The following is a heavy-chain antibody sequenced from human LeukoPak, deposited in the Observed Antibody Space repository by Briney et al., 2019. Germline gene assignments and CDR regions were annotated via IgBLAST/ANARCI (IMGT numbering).Heavy chain of an antibody. Sequence: GASVKVSCKASGGTFSSYAISWVRQAPGQGLEWMGGIIPLFGTANYAQKFQGRVTINADESTSTAYMELSSLRSEDTAVYYCARLGDHSSGWYDGVSATKNVRAFDIWGQGTMVTVSS. J-gene: IGHJ3*02. CDR1: GGTFSSYA. CDR3: ARLGDHSSGWYDGVSATKNVRAFDI. D-gene: IGHD6-19*01. CDR2: IIPLFGTA. V-gene: IGHV1-69*13.